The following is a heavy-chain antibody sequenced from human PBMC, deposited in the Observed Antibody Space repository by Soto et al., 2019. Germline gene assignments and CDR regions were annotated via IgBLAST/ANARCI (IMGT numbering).Heavy chain of an antibody. J-gene: IGHJ6*02. D-gene: IGHD2-15*01. CDR2: ISSSGYI. V-gene: IGHV3-21*01. Sequence: EVQLVESGGGLVKPGGSLRLSCAASGFNFNSYTINWVRQAPGKRLEWLSSISSSGYIFSTDSVRGRFTISRDNTKNSVYLQITSLRAEDTAVYFCARDCSGGSCYPGMDVWGQGTTVTLSS. CDR1: GFNFNSYT. CDR3: ARDCSGGSCYPGMDV.